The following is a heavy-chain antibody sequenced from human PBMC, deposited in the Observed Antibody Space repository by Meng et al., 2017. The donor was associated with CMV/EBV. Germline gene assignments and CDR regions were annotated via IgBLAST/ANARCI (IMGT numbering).Heavy chain of an antibody. V-gene: IGHV3-48*04. CDR3: ARDFSGYDFNY. Sequence: GGSLRLSCAASGFTVSSNYMSWVRQAPGKGLEWVSYISSSSSTIYYADSVKGRFTISRDNAKNSLYLQMNSLRAEDTAVYYCARDFSGYDFNYWGQGTLVTVSS. CDR2: ISSSSSTI. D-gene: IGHD5-12*01. J-gene: IGHJ4*02. CDR1: GFTVSSNY.